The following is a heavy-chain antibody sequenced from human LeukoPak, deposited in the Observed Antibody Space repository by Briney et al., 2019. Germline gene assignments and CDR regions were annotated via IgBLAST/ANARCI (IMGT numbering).Heavy chain of an antibody. V-gene: IGHV5-51*01. D-gene: IGHD3-3*01. CDR2: IYPGDSDT. Sequence: GESLKISCKGSGYSFTSYWIGWVRQMPGKGLEWMGIIYPGDSDTRYSPSFQGQVTISADKSISTAYLQWSSLKASDTAMYYCARSWRGGHPAEYYYYYMDVWGKGTTVTVSS. CDR3: ARSWRGGHPAEYYYYYMDV. CDR1: GYSFTSYW. J-gene: IGHJ6*03.